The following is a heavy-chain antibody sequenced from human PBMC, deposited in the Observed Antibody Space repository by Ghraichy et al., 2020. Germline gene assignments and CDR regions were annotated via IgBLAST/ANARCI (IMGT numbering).Heavy chain of an antibody. J-gene: IGHJ5*02. CDR1: GGSISSYY. V-gene: IGHV4-59*01. Sequence: SQTLSLTCTVSGGSISSYYWSWIRQPPGKGLEWIGYIYYSGTTNYNPSLKSRVIMSVDTSKNQFSLKLGSVTAADTAVYYCAREFAPWGQGTLVTVSS. CDR2: IYYSGTT. CDR3: AREFAP.